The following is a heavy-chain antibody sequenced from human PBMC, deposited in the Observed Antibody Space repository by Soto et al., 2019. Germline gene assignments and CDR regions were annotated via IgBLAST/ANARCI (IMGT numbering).Heavy chain of an antibody. CDR2: ISSSSSYI. D-gene: IGHD5-18*01. CDR3: ARDRCYSYGYSFDY. V-gene: IGHV3-21*01. J-gene: IGHJ4*02. CDR1: GFTFSSYS. Sequence: EVQLVESGGGLVKPGGSLRLSCAASGFTFSSYSMNWVRQAPGKGLEWVSSISSSSSYIYYADSVKGRFTISRDNAKNSLYLQTNSLRAEDTAVYYCARDRCYSYGYSFDYRGQGTLVTVSS.